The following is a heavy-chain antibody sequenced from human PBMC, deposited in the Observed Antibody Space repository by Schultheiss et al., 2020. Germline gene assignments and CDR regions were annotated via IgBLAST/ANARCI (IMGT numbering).Heavy chain of an antibody. V-gene: IGHV3-30*18. CDR2: ISYDGSNK. CDR1: GFTFSSYG. CDR3: TKRRWVEQQAVLPEPFDY. D-gene: IGHD6-13*01. J-gene: IGHJ4*02. Sequence: GESLKISCAASGFTFSSYGMHWVRQAPGKGLEWVAVISYDGSNKYYADSVKGRFTISRDNSKNTVYLQMSSLRAEDTAVYYCTKRRWVEQQAVLPEPFDYWGQGTLVTVSS.